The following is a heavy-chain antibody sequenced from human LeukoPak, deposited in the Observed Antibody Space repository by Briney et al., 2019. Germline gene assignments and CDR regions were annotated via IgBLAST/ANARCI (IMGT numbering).Heavy chain of an antibody. CDR1: EFTFSSCA. Sequence: TGGSLRLPCAASEFTFSSCAMSWVRQAPERGLEWVSGISDSGGSTYYADSVKGRFTISRDNSKNTVYLQMNSLRAEDAAVYYCAKDQGNNYDSSGYYNGFDLWGQGTLVTVSS. J-gene: IGHJ5*02. V-gene: IGHV3-23*01. CDR3: AKDQGNNYDSSGYYNGFDL. D-gene: IGHD3-22*01. CDR2: ISDSGGST.